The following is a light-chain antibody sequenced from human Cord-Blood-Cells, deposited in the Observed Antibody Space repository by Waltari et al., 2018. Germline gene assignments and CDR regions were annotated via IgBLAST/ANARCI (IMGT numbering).Light chain of an antibody. CDR2: DVS. CDR3: CSYAGSYTFV. CDR1: RSDVGGYNY. Sequence: QSALTQPRSVSGSPGQSVTISCTGTRSDVGGYNYVSWYQQHPGKAPKLMFYDVSKRPSGVPDRFSGSKSGNTASLTISGLQAVDEADYYCCSYAGSYTFVFGTGTKVTVL. V-gene: IGLV2-11*01. J-gene: IGLJ1*01.